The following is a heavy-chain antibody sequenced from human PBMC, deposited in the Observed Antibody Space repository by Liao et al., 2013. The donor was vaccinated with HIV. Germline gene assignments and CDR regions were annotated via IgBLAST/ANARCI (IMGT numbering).Heavy chain of an antibody. D-gene: IGHD3-3*01. Sequence: QVQLQESGPGLVKPSQTLSLTCTVSGGSISSGSYYWSWIRQPAGKGLEWIGRIYTSGSTNYNPSLKSRVTISVDTSKNQFSLKLSSVTAADTAVYYCARGAVLRIFGSGYYTGDYWGQGTLVTVSS. J-gene: IGHJ4*02. CDR1: GGSISSGSYY. V-gene: IGHV4-61*02. CDR2: IYTSGST. CDR3: ARGAVLRIFGSGYYTGDY.